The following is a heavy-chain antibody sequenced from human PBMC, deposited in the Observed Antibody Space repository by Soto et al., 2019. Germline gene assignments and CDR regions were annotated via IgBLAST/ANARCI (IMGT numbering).Heavy chain of an antibody. J-gene: IGHJ4*02. CDR2: TYITGDT. V-gene: IGHV4-4*07. CDR1: GDSISSYY. CDR3: AREYTETVDGPTPFYFDY. D-gene: IGHD6-19*01. Sequence: PSETLSLTCSVSGDSISSYYWSWIRQSAGKGLEWIGRTYITGDTNYNPSLKSRVTMSLDTSNNQLSLKLNSVTAADTAVYYCAREYTETVDGPTPFYFDYWGQGTPVTVSS.